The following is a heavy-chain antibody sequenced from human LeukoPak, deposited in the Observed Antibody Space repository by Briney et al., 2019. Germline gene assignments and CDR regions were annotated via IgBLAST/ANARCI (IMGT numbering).Heavy chain of an antibody. CDR1: GFTFSNAW. Sequence: GSLRLSCAASGFTFSNAWMNWVRQAPGKGLEWVSYISSGSSTIYYADSVKGRFTISRDNAKNSLYLQMNSLRAEDTAVYYCARDYDFWSGYYTGIFDYWGQGTLVTVSS. CDR2: ISSGSSTI. D-gene: IGHD3-3*01. J-gene: IGHJ4*02. V-gene: IGHV3-48*01. CDR3: ARDYDFWSGYYTGIFDY.